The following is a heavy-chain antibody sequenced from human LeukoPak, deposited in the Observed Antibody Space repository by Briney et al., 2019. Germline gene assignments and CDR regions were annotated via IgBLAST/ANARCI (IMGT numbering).Heavy chain of an antibody. Sequence: GGSLRLSCAGSGFTFSDYYMSWIRQAPGKGLEWISYISSSGSTIYYADSAKGRFPISRDNAKNSLYLQMNNLRAEDTAVYYCARKPGAVDYWGQGTLVTVSS. D-gene: IGHD3-10*01. CDR1: GFTFSDYY. J-gene: IGHJ4*02. CDR2: ISSSGSTI. CDR3: ARKPGAVDY. V-gene: IGHV3-11*04.